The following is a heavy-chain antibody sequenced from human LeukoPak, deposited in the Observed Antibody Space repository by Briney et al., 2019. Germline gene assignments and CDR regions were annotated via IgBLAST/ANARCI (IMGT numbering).Heavy chain of an antibody. D-gene: IGHD1-26*01. CDR1: GYSFIRYH. V-gene: IGHV1-46*01. Sequence: ASVKVSCKASGYSFIRYHIHWVRQAPGQGLEWMGVLKLYDGSLSHAQKFQGRVTMTSDTSTSTVYMELRSLRSEDTAVYFCARDGGSFSYNMHVSRQATTVTVSS. CDR2: LKLYDGSL. CDR3: ARDGGSFSYNMHV. J-gene: IGHJ6*02.